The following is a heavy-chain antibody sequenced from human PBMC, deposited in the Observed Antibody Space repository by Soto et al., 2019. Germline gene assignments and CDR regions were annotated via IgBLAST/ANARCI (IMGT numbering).Heavy chain of an antibody. CDR3: ASRPSDVKYYGVFGY. J-gene: IGHJ4*02. V-gene: IGHV3-7*03. Sequence: EVQLMESGGGLVQPGGSLTLSCEASGITFSRHWMTWVRQAPGKGLEWVANINEDGSQRFYVESVKGRYTISRDNVKNSLFLQMNDLRAEDTAVYHCASRPSDVKYYGVFGYWGQGTVVTVSS. CDR1: GITFSRHW. CDR2: INEDGSQR. D-gene: IGHD3-3*01.